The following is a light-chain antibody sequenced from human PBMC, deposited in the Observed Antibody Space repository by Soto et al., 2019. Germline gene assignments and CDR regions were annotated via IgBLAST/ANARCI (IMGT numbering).Light chain of an antibody. V-gene: IGKV3-20*01. CDR2: AAS. Sequence: EIVLTQSPGTLSLSPGERATLSCRPSQSVSSTSLDWYQQKPGQAPRLLIYAASSRATGIPDRFSGGASATDFPLTISRLEPEDFAVFYCRHYINSQRTFGQGTKVPIK. CDR3: RHYINSQRT. J-gene: IGKJ1*01. CDR1: QSVSSTS.